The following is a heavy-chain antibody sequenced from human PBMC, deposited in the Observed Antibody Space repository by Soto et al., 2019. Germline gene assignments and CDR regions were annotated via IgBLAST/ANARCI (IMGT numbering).Heavy chain of an antibody. CDR2: MNPNSGNT. V-gene: IGHV1-8*01. J-gene: IGHJ3*02. D-gene: IGHD2-15*01. Sequence: ASVKVSCKASGYTFTSYDINWVRQATGQGLEWMGWMNPNSGNTGYAQKFQGRVTMTRNTSISTAYMGLSSLRSEDTAVYYCARGSLVVVAADDAFDIWGQGTMVTVSS. CDR3: ARGSLVVVAADDAFDI. CDR1: GYTFTSYD.